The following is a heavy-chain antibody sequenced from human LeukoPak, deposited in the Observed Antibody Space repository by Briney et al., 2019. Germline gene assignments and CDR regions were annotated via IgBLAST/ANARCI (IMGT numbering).Heavy chain of an antibody. J-gene: IGHJ3*02. V-gene: IGHV1-2*02. CDR2: INPNSGGT. D-gene: IGHD5-12*01. CDR1: GYIFTGYY. CDR3: ARGLRYSEAAFDI. Sequence: ASVKVSCKASGYIFTGYYMHWVRQAPGQGLEWMGRINPNSGGTNYAQKFQGRVTMTRDTSISTAYMELSRLRSDDTAVYYCARGLRYSEAAFDIWGQGTMVTVSS.